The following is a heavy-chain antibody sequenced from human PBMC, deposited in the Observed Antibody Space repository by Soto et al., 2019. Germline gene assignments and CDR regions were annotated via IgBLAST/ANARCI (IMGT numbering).Heavy chain of an antibody. Sequence: SETLSLTCTVSGGSISSGDYYWSWIRQPPGKGLEWIGFISYSGSAYYNPSLKSRVTISVDTSKNQFSLNLSFVTAADTAVYYCATMGTPATGLYYFDYWGQGTLVTVSS. D-gene: IGHD2-15*01. CDR1: GGSISSGDYY. CDR2: ISYSGSA. V-gene: IGHV4-30-4*01. CDR3: ATMGTPATGLYYFDY. J-gene: IGHJ4*02.